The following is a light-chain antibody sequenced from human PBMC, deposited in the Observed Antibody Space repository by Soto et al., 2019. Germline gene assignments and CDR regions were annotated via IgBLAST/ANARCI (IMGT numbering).Light chain of an antibody. CDR2: DAY. CDR1: QSLRRW. Sequence: DIQMTQSPSTLSASVGDRVTITCRARQSLRRWLAWYQQKPGKAPKLLIYDAYSLEIGVPSRFSGSGSGTDFTLTISSLQPEDVATYYCQKYKSAPLTFGGGTKV. J-gene: IGKJ4*01. V-gene: IGKV1-5*01. CDR3: QKYKSAPLT.